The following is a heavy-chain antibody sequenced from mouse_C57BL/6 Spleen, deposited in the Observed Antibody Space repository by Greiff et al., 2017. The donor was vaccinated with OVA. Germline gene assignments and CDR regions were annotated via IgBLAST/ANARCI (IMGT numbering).Heavy chain of an antibody. CDR1: GYAFTNYL. D-gene: IGHD3-2*02. J-gene: IGHJ4*01. V-gene: IGHV1-54*01. CDR3: ARSGGQLRAMDY. CDR2: INPGSGGT. Sequence: VQLVESGAELVRPGPSVKVSCKASGYAFTNYLIEWVKQRPGQGLEWIGVINPGSGGTNYNEKFKGKATLTADKSSSTAYMQLSSLTSEDSAVYFCARSGGQLRAMDYWGQGTSVTVSS.